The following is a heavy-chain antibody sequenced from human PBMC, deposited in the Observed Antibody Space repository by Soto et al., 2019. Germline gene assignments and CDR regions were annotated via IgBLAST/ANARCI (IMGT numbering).Heavy chain of an antibody. CDR1: ADSISIYY. CDR2: IYTSGNT. D-gene: IGHD3-22*01. J-gene: IGHJ6*02. CDR3: AGDKGYYYDGMDV. Sequence: SETLSLTCTVSADSISIYYWSWIRQPAGKGLEWIGRIYTSGNTQYNPSLWSRVTMSVDTSKNQLSLKLRSVTAADTAVYFCAGDKGYYYDGMDVWGQGTTVTVSS. V-gene: IGHV4-4*07.